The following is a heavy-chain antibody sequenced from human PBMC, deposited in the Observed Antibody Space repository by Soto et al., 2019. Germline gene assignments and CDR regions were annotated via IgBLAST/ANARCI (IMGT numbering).Heavy chain of an antibody. CDR1: GGSISSYY. V-gene: IGHV4-4*07. D-gene: IGHD2-2*01. CDR3: AREAVVVPAAINYYYYYGMDV. J-gene: IGHJ6*02. Sequence: KPSETLSLTCTVSGGSISSYYWSWIRQPAGKGLEWIGRIYTSGSTNYNPSLKSRVTMSVDTSKNQFSLKLSSVTAADTAVYYCAREAVVVPAAINYYYYYGMDVWGQGTTVTVSS. CDR2: IYTSGST.